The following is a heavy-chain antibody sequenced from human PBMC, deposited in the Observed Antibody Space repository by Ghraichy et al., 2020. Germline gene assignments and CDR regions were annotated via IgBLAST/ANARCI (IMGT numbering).Heavy chain of an antibody. V-gene: IGHV4-38-2*02. J-gene: IGHJ6*02. CDR2: IYHSGST. Sequence: ESLNISCSVSGYSISSGYYWGWIRQPPGKGLEWIGSIYHSGSTYYNPSLKSRVTISVDTSKNQFSLKLSSVTAADTAISYCAKASYSSAWNQDHYGMDVWGQGTTVTVSS. CDR1: GYSISSGYY. CDR3: AKASYSSAWNQDHYGMDV. D-gene: IGHD6-19*01.